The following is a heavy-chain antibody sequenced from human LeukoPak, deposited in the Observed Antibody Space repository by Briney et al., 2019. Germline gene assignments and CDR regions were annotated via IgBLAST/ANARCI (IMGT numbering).Heavy chain of an antibody. D-gene: IGHD2-2*01. Sequence: SETLSLTCTVSGGSISSYYWSWIRQPAGKGLEWIGRIYTSGSTNYNPSLKSRVTMSVDTSKNQFSLKLSSVTAADTAVYYCARGTGRVEYQLLSPYYYYYMDVWGKGTTVTVSS. V-gene: IGHV4-4*07. J-gene: IGHJ6*03. CDR3: ARGTGRVEYQLLSPYYYYYMDV. CDR1: GGSISSYY. CDR2: IYTSGST.